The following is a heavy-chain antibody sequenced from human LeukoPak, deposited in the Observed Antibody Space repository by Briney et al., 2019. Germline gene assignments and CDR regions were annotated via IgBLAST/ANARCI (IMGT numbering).Heavy chain of an antibody. CDR3: ASSKTNGDSSGWYAWFDP. CDR1: GGSISSYY. V-gene: IGHV4-59*01. D-gene: IGHD6-19*01. CDR2: IYYSGST. Sequence: PSETLSLTCTVSGGSISSYYWSWIRQPPGKGLEWIGCIYYSGSTKYNPSLKSRVTISLDTSKNQFSLKLSSVTAADTAVYYCASSKTNGDSSGWYAWFDPWGQGTLVTVSS. J-gene: IGHJ5*02.